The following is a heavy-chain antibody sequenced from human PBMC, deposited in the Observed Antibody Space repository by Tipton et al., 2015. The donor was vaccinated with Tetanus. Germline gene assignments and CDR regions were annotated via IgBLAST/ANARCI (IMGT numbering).Heavy chain of an antibody. D-gene: IGHD3-22*01. J-gene: IGHJ4*02. V-gene: IGHV1-46*01. CDR1: GYTFTGYY. CDR2: ISPESGGT. CDR3: ARYDSSGVTFDY. Sequence: QLVQSGAEVKKPGASVKVSCKASGYTFTGYYMNWVRQAPGQGLEWMGIISPESGGTNYAQKFQGRVTMTVDTSTSTVYMDLSRLTSEDTAVYYCARYDSSGVTFDYWSQGTLVTVSS.